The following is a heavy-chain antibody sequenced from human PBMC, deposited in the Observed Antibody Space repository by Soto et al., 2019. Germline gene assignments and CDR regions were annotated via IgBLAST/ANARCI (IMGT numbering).Heavy chain of an antibody. CDR2: IKQDGSDK. J-gene: IGHJ4*02. D-gene: IGHD2-15*01. CDR1: GFTFSTYW. CDR3: ARVKSLAGHY. Sequence: EVQLVESGGGLVQPGGSLRLSCAASGFTFSTYWMSWVRLAPGKGLEWVANIKQDGSDKYYVDSVKGRFTISRDNAKNSLYLQMNGLRAEDTAGYYCARVKSLAGHYWGQGTLVTVSS. V-gene: IGHV3-7*05.